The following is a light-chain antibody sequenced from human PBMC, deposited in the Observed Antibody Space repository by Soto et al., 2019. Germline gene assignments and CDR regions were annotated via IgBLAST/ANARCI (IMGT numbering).Light chain of an antibody. CDR3: QQYSSWGT. V-gene: IGKV1-5*03. CDR2: RAS. Sequence: DIHMTQSPSTLSASVGDRVIITCRASQSISNWLAWYQQKPGKAPKLLIYRASTLESGVPARFSGSGSGTEFTLTITSVQPDDFATYYCQQYSSWGTFGQGTRVEVK. CDR1: QSISNW. J-gene: IGKJ1*01.